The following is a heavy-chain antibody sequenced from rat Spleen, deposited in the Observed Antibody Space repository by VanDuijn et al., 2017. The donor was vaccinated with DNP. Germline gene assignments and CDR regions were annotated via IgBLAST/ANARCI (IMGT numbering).Heavy chain of an antibody. V-gene: IGHV5-25*01. D-gene: IGHD5-1*01. CDR1: GFIFSNYY. J-gene: IGHJ3*01. Sequence: EVQLVESGGGQVQPGRSLKLSCVASGFIFSNYYMAWVRQAPTKGLEWVASISTGGGNTYYRDSVKGRFTISRDNAKSTLYLQMDSLRSEDTATYYCTTSGSAGFVYWGQGTLVTVSS. CDR2: ISTGGGNT. CDR3: TTSGSAGFVY.